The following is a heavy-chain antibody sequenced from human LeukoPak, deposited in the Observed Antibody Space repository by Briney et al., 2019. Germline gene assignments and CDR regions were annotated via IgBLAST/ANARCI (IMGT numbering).Heavy chain of an antibody. CDR1: GFTFSSYG. D-gene: IGHD3-10*01. CDR2: IWYDGSNI. CDR3: ARGGYYYGSGLDY. Sequence: GGSLRLSCAASGFTFSSYGMHWVRQAPGKGLEWVAVIWYDGSNIYYVDSVKGRFTISRDNSKNTVYLQMNSLRAEDTAVYYCARGGYYYGSGLDYWGQGTLVTVSS. J-gene: IGHJ4*02. V-gene: IGHV3-33*01.